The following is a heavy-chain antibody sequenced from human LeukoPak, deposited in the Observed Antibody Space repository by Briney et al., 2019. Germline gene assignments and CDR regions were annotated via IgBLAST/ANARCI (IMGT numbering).Heavy chain of an antibody. Sequence: PSETLSLTCTVSGGSISGYYWSWIRQSPGKGLEWIGYIYHSGSTYYNPSLKSRVTISVDRSKNQFSLKLSSVTAADTAVYYCARGEYYYDSSGSLDYWGQGTLVTVSS. V-gene: IGHV4-30-2*06. D-gene: IGHD3-22*01. CDR3: ARGEYYYDSSGSLDY. CDR2: IYHSGST. J-gene: IGHJ4*02. CDR1: GGSISGYY.